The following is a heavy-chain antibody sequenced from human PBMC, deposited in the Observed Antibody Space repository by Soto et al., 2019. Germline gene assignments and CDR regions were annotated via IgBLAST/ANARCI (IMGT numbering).Heavy chain of an antibody. D-gene: IGHD2-2*01. Sequence: SETLSLTCTVSGGSISSSSYYWGWIRQPPGKGLEWIGSIYYSGSTYYNPSLKSRVTISVDTSKNQFSLKLSSVTAADTAVYYCASQIVVVPAAQNWFDPWGQGTLVTVSS. CDR2: IYYSGST. J-gene: IGHJ5*02. CDR3: ASQIVVVPAAQNWFDP. V-gene: IGHV4-39*01. CDR1: GGSISSSSYY.